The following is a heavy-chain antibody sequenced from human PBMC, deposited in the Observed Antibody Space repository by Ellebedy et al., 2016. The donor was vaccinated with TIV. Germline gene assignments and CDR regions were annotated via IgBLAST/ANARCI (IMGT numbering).Heavy chain of an antibody. CDR1: GDSVSSNSAA. V-gene: IGHV6-1*01. CDR2: TYYRSKWYN. D-gene: IGHD6-19*01. Sequence: SQTLSLTXXISGDSVSSNSAAWNWIRQSPSRGLEWLGRTYYRSKWYNDYAVSVKSRITISPDTSKNQFSLQLNSVTPEDTAVYYCARGPIAVAGTHFDYWGQGTLVTVSS. CDR3: ARGPIAVAGTHFDY. J-gene: IGHJ4*02.